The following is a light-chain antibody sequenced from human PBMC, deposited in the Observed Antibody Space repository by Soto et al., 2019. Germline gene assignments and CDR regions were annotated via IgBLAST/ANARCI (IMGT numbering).Light chain of an antibody. V-gene: IGKV1-5*03. CDR3: QQYNTYSRT. CDR2: EGS. CDR1: QSISSW. J-gene: IGKJ1*01. Sequence: DIQMTQSPSTLSASVGDRVTITCRASQSISSWLAWYQQKPGEAPKLLIYEGSTLERGDPSRFSGSGSGTEFTLTISSLQPDDFATFYCQQYNTYSRTFGQGTKVEVK.